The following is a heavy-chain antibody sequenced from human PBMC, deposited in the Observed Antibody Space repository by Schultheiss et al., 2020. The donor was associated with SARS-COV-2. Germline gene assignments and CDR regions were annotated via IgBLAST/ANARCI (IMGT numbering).Heavy chain of an antibody. V-gene: IGHV4-38-2*01. CDR1: GYSISSGYY. J-gene: IGHJ5*02. CDR2: IYHSGST. CDR3: AAESYSSPGVGYWFDP. D-gene: IGHD6-13*01. Sequence: SETLSLTCAVSGYSISSGYYWGWIRQPPGKGLEWIGYIYHSGSTYYNPSLKSRVTMSADRSKNQFSLKLSSVTAADTAVYYCAAESYSSPGVGYWFDPWGQGTLVTVSS.